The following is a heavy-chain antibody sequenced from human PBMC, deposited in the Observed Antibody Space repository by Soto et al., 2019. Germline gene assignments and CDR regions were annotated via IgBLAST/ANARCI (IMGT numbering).Heavy chain of an antibody. J-gene: IGHJ5*02. Sequence: QVELQQWGAGLLKPSETLSITCAVYGESFSYHYCNWIRQPPGKGLEWIGEINHRGSTNYNPSLKRRVAMPVDTSKSHFSLNLSSVTAADTAVYYCARGRRGRSFDWFPFEPWGQGTLVTVSS. CDR2: INHRGST. CDR3: ARGRRGRSFDWFPFEP. CDR1: GESFSYHY. D-gene: IGHD3-9*01. V-gene: IGHV4-34*01.